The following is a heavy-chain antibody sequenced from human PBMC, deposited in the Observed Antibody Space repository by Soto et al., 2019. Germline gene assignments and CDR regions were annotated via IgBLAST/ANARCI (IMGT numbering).Heavy chain of an antibody. D-gene: IGHD3-10*01. V-gene: IGHV1-69*13. CDR2: IIPIFGTA. Sequence: SVKVSCKASGGTFSSYAISWVRQAPGQGLEWMGGIIPIFGTANYAQKFQGRVTITADESTSTAYMELSSLRSEDTAVYYCARDQGQSAFGASNWFDPWGQGTLVTSPQ. CDR1: GGTFSSYA. CDR3: ARDQGQSAFGASNWFDP. J-gene: IGHJ5*02.